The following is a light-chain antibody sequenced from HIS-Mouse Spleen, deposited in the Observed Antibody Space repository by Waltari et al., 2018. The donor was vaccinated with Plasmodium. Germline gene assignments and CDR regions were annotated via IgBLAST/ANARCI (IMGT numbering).Light chain of an antibody. Sequence: QSALTQPASVSGSPGQSITISCTGTSSDVGSYHLVSWYQKHPGKAPKLMMYAGSKRPSGVSKRFSGSKSGNTASLTICGLQAEDEADYYCCSYAGSSTCVVFGGGTKLTVL. CDR3: CSYAGSSTCVV. CDR2: AGS. V-gene: IGLV2-23*01. CDR1: SSDVGSYHL. J-gene: IGLJ2*01.